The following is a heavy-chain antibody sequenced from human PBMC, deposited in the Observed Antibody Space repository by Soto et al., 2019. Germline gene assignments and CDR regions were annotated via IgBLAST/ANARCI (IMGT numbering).Heavy chain of an antibody. Sequence: SVKVSCKASGYTFPDYGIHWVRQAPGQGLEWMGWINTYNGNTYYTQNLQGRVTMTRDTSTSTAYMDLRSLRFDDTALYYCARDRDDSSWSTAENFQHWGQGTLVTVSS. CDR1: GYTFPDYG. D-gene: IGHD3-22*01. V-gene: IGHV1-18*01. J-gene: IGHJ1*01. CDR3: ARDRDDSSWSTAENFQH. CDR2: INTYNGNT.